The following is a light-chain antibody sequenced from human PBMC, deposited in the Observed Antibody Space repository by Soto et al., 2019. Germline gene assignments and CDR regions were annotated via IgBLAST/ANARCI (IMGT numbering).Light chain of an antibody. J-gene: IGKJ1*01. CDR1: QCISNY. CDR3: QKYNSAPRT. Sequence: DIQMTQSPSSLSASVGDRVTITCRASQCISNYLACYQHKPGKVPKLLIYAASTLQSGVPSRFSGSGSGTDFTLTISSLQPEDVATYYCQKYNSAPRTFGQGTKV. CDR2: AAS. V-gene: IGKV1-27*01.